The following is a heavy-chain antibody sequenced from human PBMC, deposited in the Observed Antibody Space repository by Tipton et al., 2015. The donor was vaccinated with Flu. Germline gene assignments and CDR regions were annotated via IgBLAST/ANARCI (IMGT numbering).Heavy chain of an antibody. CDR1: GGPISSGDYY. CDR2: IYYSGST. D-gene: IGHD3-22*01. J-gene: IGHJ1*01. V-gene: IGHV4-30-4*01. Sequence: LRLSCTVSGGPISSGDYYWSWIRQPPGKGLEWIGYIYYSGSTYYYPSLKSRVTISVDTSKNQISLKLSSVTAADTAVYYCAREAYYDSRVGFFQHWGQGPLVTVSA. CDR3: AREAYYDSRVGFFQH.